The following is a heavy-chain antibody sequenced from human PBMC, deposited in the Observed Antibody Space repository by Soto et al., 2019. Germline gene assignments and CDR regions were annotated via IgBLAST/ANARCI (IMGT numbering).Heavy chain of an antibody. CDR1: GYSISSGCF. CDR3: ARESYSGYHSYDY. CDR2: MYHDGNT. V-gene: IGHV4-38-2*02. Sequence: PWETLSLKCADLGYSISSGCFWGWIRQPPGKGLEWIANMYHDGNTHYNPSLKSRVTMSVDTSKNQFSLKLNSVTAADTAVYYCARESYSGYHSYDYWGQGILVTVSS. D-gene: IGHD5-12*01. J-gene: IGHJ4*02.